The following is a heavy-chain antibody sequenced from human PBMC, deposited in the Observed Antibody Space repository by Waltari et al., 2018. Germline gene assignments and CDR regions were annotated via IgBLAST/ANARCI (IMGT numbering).Heavy chain of an antibody. V-gene: IGHV3-30*03. J-gene: IGHJ6*03. CDR2: ISYDGSNK. CDR3: AGFYYYYYMDV. CDR1: GFTFSSYG. Sequence: QVQLVESGGGVVQPGRSLRLSCAASGFTFSSYGMHWVRQAPGKGLEWVAVISYDGSNKYYADSVKGRFTISRDNSKNTLYLQMNSLRAEDTAVYYCAGFYYYYYMDVWGKGTTVTISS.